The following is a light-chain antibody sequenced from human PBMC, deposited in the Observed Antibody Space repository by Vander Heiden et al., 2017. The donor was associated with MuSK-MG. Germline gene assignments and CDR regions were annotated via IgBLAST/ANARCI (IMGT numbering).Light chain of an antibody. V-gene: IGKV3-20*01. CDR3: QQYGSSPRT. CDR1: RHVGADY. J-gene: IGKJ1*01. Sequence: IVLTPSPGTLLLSPPGRAPLSCSASRHVGADYLAWYQHKPGQPPRLLIYHASSRATGISDRFSGSGSGTDFTLTISSLEPEDFAVHYCQQYGSSPRTFGQGTKVEIK. CDR2: HAS.